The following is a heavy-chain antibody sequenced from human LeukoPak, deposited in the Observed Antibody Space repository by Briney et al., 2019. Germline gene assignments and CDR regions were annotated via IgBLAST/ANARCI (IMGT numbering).Heavy chain of an antibody. CDR3: ARDRHYGRGAHDAFDI. V-gene: IGHV1-18*01. CDR2: IRIYRGNT. CDR1: GYTSTNYG. Sequence: APVKVSCKASGYTSTNYGISWVRQAPGQGLEWMGWIRIYRGNTNYAQKFQGRVTITADESTSTAYMELSSLRSEDTAVYYCARDRHYGRGAHDAFDIWGQGTMVTVSS. J-gene: IGHJ3*02. D-gene: IGHD3-10*01.